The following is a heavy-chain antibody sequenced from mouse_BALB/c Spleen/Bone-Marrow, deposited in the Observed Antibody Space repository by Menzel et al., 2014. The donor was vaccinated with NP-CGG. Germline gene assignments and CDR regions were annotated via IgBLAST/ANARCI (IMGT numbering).Heavy chain of an antibody. D-gene: IGHD1-1*01. J-gene: IGHJ2*01. V-gene: IGHV1-14*01. CDR2: MNPFNDGT. Sequence: EVQLQQSGPELVKPGASVKMSCKASRYTFTSYVLHWVRQKPGQGLEWIGFMNPFNDGTKYNEKFKGKATLTSDKSSSTAYMELSSLTSEDSAVYCCAREVVATDYFDYWGQGTTLTVSS. CDR1: RYTFTSYV. CDR3: AREVVATDYFDY.